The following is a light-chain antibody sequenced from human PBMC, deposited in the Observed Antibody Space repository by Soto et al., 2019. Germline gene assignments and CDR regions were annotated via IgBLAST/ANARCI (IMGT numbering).Light chain of an antibody. V-gene: IGLV2-23*01. J-gene: IGLJ1*01. Sequence: QSALTQPASVSGSPGQSITISCTGTNSDVGSYNLVSWYQQHPGKAPKLMIYEGTKRPSGVSNRFSGSKSGDTASLTISGLQAEDKADYYCCSYAGSSTYVFGTGTKVTVL. CDR2: EGT. CDR1: NSDVGSYNL. CDR3: CSYAGSSTYV.